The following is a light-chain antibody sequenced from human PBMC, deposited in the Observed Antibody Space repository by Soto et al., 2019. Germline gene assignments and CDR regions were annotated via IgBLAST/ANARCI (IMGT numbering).Light chain of an antibody. CDR2: LNSDGSH. V-gene: IGLV4-69*01. CDR3: QTWGTGIPV. J-gene: IGLJ7*01. CDR1: SGHSSYG. Sequence: QSVLTQSPSASASLGASVKLTCTLSSGHSSYGIAWHQQQPEKGPRYLMKLNSDGSHSKGDGIPDRFSGSSSGAERYLTISSRQSEDEADYYCQTWGTGIPVFGGGTQLTVL.